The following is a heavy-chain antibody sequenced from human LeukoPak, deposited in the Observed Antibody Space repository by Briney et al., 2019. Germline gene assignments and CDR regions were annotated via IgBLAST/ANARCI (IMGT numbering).Heavy chain of an antibody. J-gene: IGHJ4*02. Sequence: GGSLRLSCAASGFTISSYAMSWVRQAPGKGLEWVSAISGSGGSTYYADSVKGRFTISRDNSKNTLYLQMNSLRAEDTAVYYCAKSGNYYGSGSYYFDYWGQGTLVTVSS. CDR2: ISGSGGST. D-gene: IGHD3-10*01. CDR3: AKSGNYYGSGSYYFDY. CDR1: GFTISSYA. V-gene: IGHV3-23*01.